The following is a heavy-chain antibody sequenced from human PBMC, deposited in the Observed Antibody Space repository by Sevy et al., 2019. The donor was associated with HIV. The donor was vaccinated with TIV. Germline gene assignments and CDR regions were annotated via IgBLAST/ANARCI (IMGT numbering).Heavy chain of an antibody. Sequence: SETLSLTCSVSGGSISSYYWNWIRQPPGKGLERIGYIYSSGSTNYNPSLKSRVTISVDMSKNQFSLKLSSVTAADMAVYYCAGSHLAFCGGDCFSPYYFDSWGQGTLVTVSS. J-gene: IGHJ4*02. V-gene: IGHV4-59*01. D-gene: IGHD2-21*01. CDR3: AGSHLAFCGGDCFSPYYFDS. CDR2: IYSSGST. CDR1: GGSISSYY.